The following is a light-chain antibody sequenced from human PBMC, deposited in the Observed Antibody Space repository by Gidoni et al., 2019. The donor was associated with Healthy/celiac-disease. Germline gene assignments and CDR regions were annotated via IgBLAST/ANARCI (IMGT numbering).Light chain of an antibody. CDR3: QSYDSSLSGVV. Sequence: QSVLTQPPSVSGAPGQRVTISCTGSSSNIGAGYDVHWYQQLPGTAPNLIIYGNSNRPSGVPDRFSGSKSGTSASLAITGLQAEDEADYYCQSYDSSLSGVVFGGGTKLTVL. CDR1: SSNIGAGYD. J-gene: IGLJ2*01. CDR2: GNS. V-gene: IGLV1-40*01.